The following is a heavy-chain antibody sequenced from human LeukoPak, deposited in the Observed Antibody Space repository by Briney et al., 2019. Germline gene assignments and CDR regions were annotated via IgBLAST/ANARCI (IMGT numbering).Heavy chain of an antibody. CDR2: ISYDGSNK. V-gene: IGHV3-30*18. D-gene: IGHD2-2*01. J-gene: IGHJ4*02. CDR1: GFTFSSYG. CDR3: AKEYCSSTSCYFDY. Sequence: PGRSLRLSCAASGFTFSSYGMHWVRQAPGKGLEWVAVISYDGSNKYYADSVKGRFTISRGNSKNTLYLQMNSLRAEDTAVYYCAKEYCSSTSCYFDYWGQGTLVTVSS.